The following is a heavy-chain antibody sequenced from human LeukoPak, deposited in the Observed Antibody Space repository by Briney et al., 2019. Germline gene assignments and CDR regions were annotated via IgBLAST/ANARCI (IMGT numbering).Heavy chain of an antibody. V-gene: IGHV3-7*01. Sequence: GGSLRLSCAASGFTFSSYWMTWVRQAPGKGLEWVANIKEDGSEKYYVDSVKGRYTISRDNAKKSLYLQMNSLRAEDTAVYYCARDWHTPRARIDYWGQGTLVTVSS. CDR2: IKEDGSEK. D-gene: IGHD2-21*01. CDR1: GFTFSSYW. CDR3: ARDWHTPRARIDY. J-gene: IGHJ4*02.